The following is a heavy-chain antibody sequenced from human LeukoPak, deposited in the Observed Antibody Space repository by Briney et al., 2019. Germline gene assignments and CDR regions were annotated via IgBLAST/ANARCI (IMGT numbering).Heavy chain of an antibody. J-gene: IGHJ6*02. CDR2: IYYSGRT. CDR1: GGSISSYY. Sequence: ASETLSLTCTVSGGSISSYYWSWMRQPPGKGLEWIGYIYYSGRTEYNPSLKSRVTMSVDTSKNQFSLKLSSVTAADTAVYYCARDRGYYYGMDVWGQGTTVTVSS. V-gene: IGHV4-59*01. CDR3: ARDRGYYYGMDV.